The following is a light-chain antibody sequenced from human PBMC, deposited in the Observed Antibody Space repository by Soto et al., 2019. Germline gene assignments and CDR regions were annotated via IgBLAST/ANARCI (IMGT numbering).Light chain of an antibody. CDR2: DAS. CDR1: QSISSW. J-gene: IGKJ1*01. V-gene: IGKV1-5*01. Sequence: DIPMTQSPSPLSASVGDRVTITFPASQSISSWLAWYQQKPGKAPKLLIYDASSLESGVPSRFSGSGSGTEFTLTISSLQPDDFATYYCQQYNSYSPWTFGQGTKVDIK. CDR3: QQYNSYSPWT.